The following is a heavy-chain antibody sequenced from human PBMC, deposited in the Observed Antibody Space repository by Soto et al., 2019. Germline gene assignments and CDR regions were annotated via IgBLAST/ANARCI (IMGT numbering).Heavy chain of an antibody. D-gene: IGHD2-15*01. CDR3: ERTGGLDRDFNY. CDR1: GGTFSSDS. V-gene: IGHV1-69*12. J-gene: IGHJ4*02. Sequence: QVQLVQSGAEVKKPGSSVKVSCKASGGTFSSDSFSWVRQAPGQGLEWMGGIIPMFDTPIYAQKFQDRVTITEDESTSTAYMQLSSLRSGDTAVYYCERTGGLDRDFNYWGQGSLVTVSS. CDR2: IIPMFDTP.